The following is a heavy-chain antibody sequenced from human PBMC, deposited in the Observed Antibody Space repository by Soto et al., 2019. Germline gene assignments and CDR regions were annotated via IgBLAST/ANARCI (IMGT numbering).Heavy chain of an antibody. CDR3: AREGAAAARMFDN. V-gene: IGHV1-46*02. CDR2: INPNGDTT. D-gene: IGHD6-13*01. CDR1: GYTFNMYY. J-gene: IGHJ4*02. Sequence: QVQLVQSGAEVRNPGASVKLSCKASGYTFNMYYMHWVRQAPGQGLEWMGVINPNGDTTTYAQRFQGRLTMTRDTSTSTVYMDLTSQRSEDTAVYYCAREGAAAARMFDNWGQGTLVTVSS.